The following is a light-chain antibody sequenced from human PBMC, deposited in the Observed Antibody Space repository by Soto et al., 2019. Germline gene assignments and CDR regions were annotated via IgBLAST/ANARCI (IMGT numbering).Light chain of an antibody. CDR3: QKYASSST. CDR1: QTVTNRY. Sequence: EIVLTQSPGTLSLSPGERVTLSCRASQTVTNRYFAWYQHRRGQAPRLLIYGTSNRATGVPDRFSGSGSGTDFSLTIARLEPEDFAVYFCQKYASSSTFGGGTKVEFK. CDR2: GTS. J-gene: IGKJ4*01. V-gene: IGKV3-20*01.